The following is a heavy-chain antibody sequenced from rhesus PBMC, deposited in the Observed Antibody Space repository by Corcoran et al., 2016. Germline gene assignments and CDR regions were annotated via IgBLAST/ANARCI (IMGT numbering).Heavy chain of an antibody. J-gene: IGHJ6*01. V-gene: IGHV4-80*01. Sequence: QVQLQESGPGLVKPSETLSLICAVSGASISSYWCNWIRQPPEKGLEWVGKINGNSGSTNYNPSLKSRVTMSKDTSKNQFSLKLSSVTAADTAVYYCARGGSFLDSWGQGVVVTVSS. CDR3: ARGGSFLDS. D-gene: IGHD3-34*01. CDR2: INGNSGST. CDR1: GASISSYW.